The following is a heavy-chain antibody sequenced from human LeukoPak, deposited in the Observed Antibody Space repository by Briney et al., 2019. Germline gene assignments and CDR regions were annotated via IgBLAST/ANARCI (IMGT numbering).Heavy chain of an antibody. CDR1: GFTFSSYA. V-gene: IGHV3-30-3*01. CDR2: ISYDESNK. D-gene: IGHD3-10*01. Sequence: GRSPRLSCAASGFTFSSYAMHWVRQAPGKGLEWVAVISYDESNKYYADSVKGRFTISRDNSKNTLYLQMNSLRAEDTAVYYRARGGYGSGSYLDYWGQGTLVTVSS. J-gene: IGHJ4*02. CDR3: ARGGYGSGSYLDY.